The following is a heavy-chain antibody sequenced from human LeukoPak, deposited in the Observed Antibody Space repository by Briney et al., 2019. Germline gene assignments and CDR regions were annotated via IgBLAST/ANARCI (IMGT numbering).Heavy chain of an antibody. Sequence: PGGSLRLSCAASGFTFSSYAMSWVRQAPGKGPEWVSAISGSGGSTYYADSVKGRFTISRDNSKNTLYLQMNSLRAEDTAVYYCAKVLRAAAGTKALDYWGQGTLVTVSS. V-gene: IGHV3-23*01. D-gene: IGHD6-13*01. CDR2: ISGSGGST. CDR3: AKVLRAAAGTKALDY. J-gene: IGHJ4*02. CDR1: GFTFSSYA.